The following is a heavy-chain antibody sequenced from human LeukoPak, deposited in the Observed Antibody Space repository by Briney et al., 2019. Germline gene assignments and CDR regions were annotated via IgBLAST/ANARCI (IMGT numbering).Heavy chain of an antibody. CDR1: GYTFTGYY. CDR3: ARVVTPGNWFDP. J-gene: IGHJ5*02. D-gene: IGHD4-4*01. CDR2: IIPILGIA. V-gene: IGHV1-69*04. Sequence: GASVKVSCKASGYTFTGYYMHWVRQAPGQGLEWMGRIIPILGIANYAQKFQGRVTITADKSTSTAYMELSSLRSEDTAVYYCARVVTPGNWFDPWGQGTLVTVSS.